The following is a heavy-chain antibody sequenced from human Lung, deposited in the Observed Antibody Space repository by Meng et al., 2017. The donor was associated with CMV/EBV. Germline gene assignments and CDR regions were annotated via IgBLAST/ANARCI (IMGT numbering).Heavy chain of an antibody. V-gene: IGHV3-53*01. CDR1: GFTVTDNY. CDR2: IYSADRA. CDR3: ARPLAIRPMLGYYYGLDV. Sequence: GESLKISCAASGFTVTDNYMIWVRQAPGKGLEWVSVIYSADRAYYADSVRGRFTISRDISKNTVYLQMLNLRDEDAAMYYCARPLAIRPMLGYYYGLDVWGQETTVXVSS. D-gene: IGHD6-6*01. J-gene: IGHJ6*02.